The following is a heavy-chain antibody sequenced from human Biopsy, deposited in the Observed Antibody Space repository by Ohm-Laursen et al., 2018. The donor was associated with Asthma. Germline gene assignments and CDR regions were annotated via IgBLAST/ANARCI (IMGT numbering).Heavy chain of an antibody. CDR1: GFSFSEFV. J-gene: IGHJ1*01. D-gene: IGHD3-3*02. CDR2: ISYDGSTK. Sequence: SLRLSCSASGFSFSEFVMHWVRQAPGKGLEWVAVISYDGSTKYYADSVKGRFTISRDNSKNTLYLQMSSLRVEDTAVYYCARTFHFWSPYHAEHYQLWGQGTLVTVSS. V-gene: IGHV3-30*03. CDR3: ARTFHFWSPYHAEHYQL.